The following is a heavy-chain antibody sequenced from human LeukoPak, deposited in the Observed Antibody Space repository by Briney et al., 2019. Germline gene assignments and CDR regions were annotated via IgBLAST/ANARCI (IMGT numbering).Heavy chain of an antibody. J-gene: IGHJ4*02. V-gene: IGHV3-48*03. CDR1: GFTFSDYE. CDR2: IGSSGSPT. D-gene: IGHD3-16*01. CDR3: AGGGGY. Sequence: GGSLRLSCAASGFTFSDYEMNWVRQAPGKGLEFVSFIGSSGSPTYYADSVKGRFTISRDNAKNSLFLQMNSLRAEDTAVYYCAGGGGYWGQGTLVTVSS.